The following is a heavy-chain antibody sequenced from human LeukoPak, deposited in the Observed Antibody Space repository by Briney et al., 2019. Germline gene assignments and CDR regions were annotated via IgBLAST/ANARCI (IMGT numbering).Heavy chain of an antibody. CDR3: ARVPRQQLVRDAFDI. Sequence: GASVKVSCKASGYTFTSYAMHWVHQAPGQRLEWMGWINAGNGNTKYSQKFQGRVTITRDTSASTAYMELSSLRSEDTAVYYCARVPRQQLVRDAFDIWGQGTMVTVSS. D-gene: IGHD6-13*01. CDR2: INAGNGNT. CDR1: GYTFTSYA. J-gene: IGHJ3*02. V-gene: IGHV1-3*01.